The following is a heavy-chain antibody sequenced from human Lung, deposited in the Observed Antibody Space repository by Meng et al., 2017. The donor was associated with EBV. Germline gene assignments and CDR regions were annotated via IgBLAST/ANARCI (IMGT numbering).Heavy chain of an antibody. V-gene: IGHV1-18*01. CDR3: ARFYCSSTSCPHVLFDY. CDR1: GFSFASYA. J-gene: IGHJ4*02. CDR2: ISAYNGNT. Sequence: VEGGGGGGGGSGGGCGFSFASYAIGWVRQGPGQGLQYMGWISAYNGNTNYAQELQGRVTMTTDTSTSTAYMELRSLRFDDTAVYYCARFYCSSTSCPHVLFDYWGQGTLVTVSS. D-gene: IGHD2-2*01.